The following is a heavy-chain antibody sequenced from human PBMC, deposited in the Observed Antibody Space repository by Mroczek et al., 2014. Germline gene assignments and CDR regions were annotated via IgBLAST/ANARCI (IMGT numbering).Heavy chain of an antibody. V-gene: IGHV1-2*02. D-gene: IGHD4-17*01. J-gene: IGHJ3*02. CDR1: GYTFTGYY. CDR3: VGPLYGDSRGDAFDI. CDR2: INPNSGGT. Sequence: VQLVETGAEVKKPGASVKVSCKASGYTFTGYYMHWVRQAPGQGLEWMGWINPNSGGTSYAQKFQGRVTMTRDTSISTAYMELSRLRSDDTAVYYCVGPLYGDSRGDAFDIWGQGTMVTVSS.